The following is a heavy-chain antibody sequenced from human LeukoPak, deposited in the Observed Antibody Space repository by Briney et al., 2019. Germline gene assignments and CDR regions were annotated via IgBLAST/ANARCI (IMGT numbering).Heavy chain of an antibody. D-gene: IGHD1-7*01. CDR2: ISNDGTNK. V-gene: IGHV3-30*03. J-gene: IGHJ4*02. CDR3: ARGGNIWNYRSYFDS. CDR1: GFTFSTYG. Sequence: GGSLRLSCAASGFTFSTYGMDWVRQAPGKGLEWVAVISNDGTNKYYAGSVKGRFTISRDNSKNTLDLQMNSLRAEDTAVYYCARGGNIWNYRSYFDSWGQGIPVTVSS.